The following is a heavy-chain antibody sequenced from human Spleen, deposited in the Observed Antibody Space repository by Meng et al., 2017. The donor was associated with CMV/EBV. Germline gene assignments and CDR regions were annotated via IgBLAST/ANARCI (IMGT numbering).Heavy chain of an antibody. CDR3: ASIPDGYNVYYYYGMDV. J-gene: IGHJ6*02. CDR2: IYNSGST. D-gene: IGHD5-24*01. V-gene: IGHV4-61*01. CDR1: GDSVSSGSYY. Sequence: SETLSLTCTVSGDSVSSGSYYWSWIRQPLGKGLEWIGYIYNSGSTTYNPSLKSRGTILVDTSKNQFSLKLSSVTAADTAVYYCASIPDGYNVYYYYGMDVWGQGTTVTVSS.